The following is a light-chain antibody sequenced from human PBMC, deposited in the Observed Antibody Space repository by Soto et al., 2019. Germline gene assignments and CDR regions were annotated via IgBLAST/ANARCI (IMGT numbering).Light chain of an antibody. CDR1: SSNIGAGYD. CDR3: QSYDSSLSCWV. V-gene: IGLV1-40*01. Sequence: QAVVTQPPSVSGAPGQRVTISCTGSSSNIGAGYDVHWYQQLPGTAPKLLIYGNTNRPSGVPDRFSASKSGTSASLAITGLQAEDEADYSCQSYDSSLSCWVFGGGTKLTVL. J-gene: IGLJ3*02. CDR2: GNT.